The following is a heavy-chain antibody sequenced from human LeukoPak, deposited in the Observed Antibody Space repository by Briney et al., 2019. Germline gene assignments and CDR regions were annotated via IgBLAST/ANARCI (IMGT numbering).Heavy chain of an antibody. V-gene: IGHV3-23*01. Sequence: GGSLRLSCAASGFTFTNYAMSWVRQAPGKGLEWVSGISGSGGTTFYADSVKGRFTIPRDNSKNTLYLQMNSLRAEDTAIYYCAKNKDYGDRAYYFDYWGQGTLVTVSS. D-gene: IGHD3-16*01. CDR3: AKNKDYGDRAYYFDY. CDR2: ISGSGGTT. CDR1: GFTFTNYA. J-gene: IGHJ4*02.